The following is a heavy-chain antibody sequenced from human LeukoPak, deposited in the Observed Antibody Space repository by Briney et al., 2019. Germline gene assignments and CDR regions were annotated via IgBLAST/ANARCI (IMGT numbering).Heavy chain of an antibody. CDR2: IYYSGST. CDR3: ARDRPMTTVTTGFDY. Sequence: SETLSLTCTVSGGSISSYYWSWIRQPPGKGLEWIGYIYYSGSTNYNPSLKSRVTISVDTSKNQFSLKLSSVTAADTAVYYCARDRPMTTVTTGFDYWGQGTLVTVSS. V-gene: IGHV4-59*01. D-gene: IGHD4-17*01. J-gene: IGHJ4*02. CDR1: GGSISSYY.